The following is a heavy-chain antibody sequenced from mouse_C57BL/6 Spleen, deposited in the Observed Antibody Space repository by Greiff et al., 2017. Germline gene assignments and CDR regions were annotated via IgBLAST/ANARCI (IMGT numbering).Heavy chain of an antibody. CDR3: ARGLLRGVSYAMDY. Sequence: EVQLQQSGPELVKPGASVKISCKASGYSFTGYYMNWVKQSPEKSLEWIGEINPSTGGTTYNQKFKAKATLTVDKSSSTAYMQLKSLTSEDSAVYYCARGLLRGVSYAMDYWGQGTSVTVSS. J-gene: IGHJ4*01. V-gene: IGHV1-42*01. CDR2: INPSTGGT. D-gene: IGHD1-1*01. CDR1: GYSFTGYY.